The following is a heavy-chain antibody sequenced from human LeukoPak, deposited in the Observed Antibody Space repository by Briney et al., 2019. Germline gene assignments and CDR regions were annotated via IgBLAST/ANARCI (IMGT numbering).Heavy chain of an antibody. CDR3: ARGHLKGASSAHFDY. CDR2: IIPIFGTA. Sequence: SVKVSCKASGYTFTGYYMHWVRQAPGQGLEWMGGIIPIFGTANYAQKFQGRVTITADESTSTAYMELSSLRSEDTAVYYCARGHLKGASSAHFDYWGQGTLVTVSS. V-gene: IGHV1-69*13. J-gene: IGHJ4*02. CDR1: GYTFTGYY.